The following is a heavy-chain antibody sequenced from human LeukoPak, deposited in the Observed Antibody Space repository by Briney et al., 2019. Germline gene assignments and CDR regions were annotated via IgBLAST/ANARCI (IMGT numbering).Heavy chain of an antibody. Sequence: PGGSLRLSCAASGFTFRNYGMHWVRQAPGKGLEWVAVIWRDGSIGNYADSVKGRFTISRDNSKNTLYLQMNSLRAEDTAVYYCAIWYSSGWSFDYWGPGTPVTVSS. CDR1: GFTFRNYG. D-gene: IGHD6-19*01. V-gene: IGHV3-33*01. CDR2: IWRDGSIG. CDR3: AIWYSSGWSFDY. J-gene: IGHJ4*02.